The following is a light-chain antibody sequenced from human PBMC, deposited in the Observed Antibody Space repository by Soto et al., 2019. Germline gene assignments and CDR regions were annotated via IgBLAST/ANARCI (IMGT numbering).Light chain of an antibody. CDR1: QSVRSW. J-gene: IGKJ4*01. V-gene: IGKV1-5*01. Sequence: DIQMTQSPSTLSAYVGDRVTITCRASQSVRSWLAWYQQKPERAPKFLIYDASSLESGVPSRFSGSGSGTEFTLTISNLQPDDFATYYCQQYDNYPLTLGGATKVDIK. CDR2: DAS. CDR3: QQYDNYPLT.